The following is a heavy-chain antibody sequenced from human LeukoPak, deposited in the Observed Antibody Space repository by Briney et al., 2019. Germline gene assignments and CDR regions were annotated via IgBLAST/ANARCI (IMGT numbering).Heavy chain of an antibody. CDR3: ARHGYDYGDNSWFDP. Sequence: GESLKISCKGSGYSFTSYWIGWVRQMPGKGLEWMGIIYPGDSDTRYSPSFQGQVTISADKSISTAYLQWSSLKASDTAMDYCARHGYDYGDNSWFDPWGQGTLVTVSS. CDR1: GYSFTSYW. J-gene: IGHJ5*02. CDR2: IYPGDSDT. V-gene: IGHV5-51*01. D-gene: IGHD4-17*01.